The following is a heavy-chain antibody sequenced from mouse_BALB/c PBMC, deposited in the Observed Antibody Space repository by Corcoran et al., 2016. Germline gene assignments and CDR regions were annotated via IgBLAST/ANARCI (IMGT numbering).Heavy chain of an antibody. J-gene: IGHJ2*01. CDR1: GYTFTNYG. D-gene: IGHD3-1*01. Sequence: QIQLVQSGPELKKPGETVKISCKASGYTFTNYGMNWVKQAPGKGLKWMGWINTYTGEPTYADDFKGRFAFSLETSASTAYLQINNLKNEDMATYFCARGSSGYDYWGQGTTLPVSS. CDR3: ARGSSGYDY. V-gene: IGHV9-1*02. CDR2: INTYTGEP.